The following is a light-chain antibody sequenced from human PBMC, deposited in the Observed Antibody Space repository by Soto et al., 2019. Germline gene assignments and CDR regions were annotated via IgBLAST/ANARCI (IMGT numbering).Light chain of an antibody. J-gene: IGKJ2*02. CDR2: AAS. CDR3: QQTYSTPPGT. Sequence: DIQMTQSPSSLSASVGDRVTITCRASHSITTSLNWYLQKPGKAPNLLIYAASFLHTGVPSRFIGSGSGTDFTLTISSLPPEDFATYYCQQTYSTPPGTFGQGTKLEIK. CDR1: HSITTS. V-gene: IGKV1-39*01.